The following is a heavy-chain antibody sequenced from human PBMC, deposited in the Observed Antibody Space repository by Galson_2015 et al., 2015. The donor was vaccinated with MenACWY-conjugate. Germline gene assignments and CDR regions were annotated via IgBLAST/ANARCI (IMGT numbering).Heavy chain of an antibody. V-gene: IGHV3-64D*09. J-gene: IGHJ1*01. CDR2: ISPSGSNT. CDR3: VKAWYSRDWYSLYNFLFQH. CDR1: GFVFSSYT. Sequence: SLRLSCAAPGFVFSSYTLHWVRQAPGEGLECISTISPSGSNTFYADSAKGRFSISRDNSKTTVYLHMSSLRPEDTAVYYCVKAWYSRDWYSLYNFLFQHWGQGTQVIVSS. D-gene: IGHD6-19*01.